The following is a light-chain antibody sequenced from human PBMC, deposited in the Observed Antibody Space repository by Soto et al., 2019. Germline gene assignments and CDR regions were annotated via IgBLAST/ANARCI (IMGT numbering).Light chain of an antibody. J-gene: IGLJ1*01. CDR2: YDS. Sequence: SYELTQPPSVSVAPGKAARITCEGKHMGRKSVHWYQQKPGHAPVVVIFYDSVRPSGIPERFSGSNSGTSGVEAGDEDDYYRHGGDTSSDHQVFGIGTKLTVL. CDR1: HMGRKS. V-gene: IGLV3-21*04. CDR3: HGGDTSSDHQV.